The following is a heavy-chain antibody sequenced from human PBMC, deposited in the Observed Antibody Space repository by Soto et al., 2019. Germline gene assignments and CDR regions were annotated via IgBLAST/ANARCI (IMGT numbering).Heavy chain of an antibody. Sequence: EVQLLESGGGLVQPGGSLRLSCAASGFTFSSYAMSWVRQAPGKGLEWVSAISGSGGSTYYADSVKGRFTISRDNSKNTLSLQMNSLRAEDTAVYYCGLSRAEVVVAATDYYYYDGMDVWGQGTTVTVSS. D-gene: IGHD2-15*01. V-gene: IGHV3-23*01. CDR1: GFTFSSYA. CDR2: ISGSGGST. CDR3: GLSRAEVVVAATDYYYYDGMDV. J-gene: IGHJ6*02.